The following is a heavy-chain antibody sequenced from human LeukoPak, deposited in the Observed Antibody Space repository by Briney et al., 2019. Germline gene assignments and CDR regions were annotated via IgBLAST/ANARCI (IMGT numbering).Heavy chain of an antibody. V-gene: IGHV3-23*01. CDR1: GFTFNNYA. CDR2: ISGDGVSP. CDR3: ANRGSSGSFDY. Sequence: PGGFLRLSCAASGFTFNNYALAWVRQTPEKGLECVSAISGDGVSPYYVDSVRGRFTISRDNSKNTLYLQMNSLRAEDTAVYYCANRGSSGSFDYWGQGTLVTVSS. J-gene: IGHJ4*02. D-gene: IGHD6-6*01.